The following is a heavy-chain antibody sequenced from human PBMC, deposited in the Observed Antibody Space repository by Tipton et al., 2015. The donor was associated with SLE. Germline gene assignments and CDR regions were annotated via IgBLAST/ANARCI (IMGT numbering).Heavy chain of an antibody. J-gene: IGHJ3*02. CDR2: ISHSGST. V-gene: IGHV4-34*01. CDR3: ATETPEDAFDI. CDR1: GGSFKDYY. D-gene: IGHD4-23*01. Sequence: TLSLTCAVYGGSFKDYYYSWVRQSPGKGLEWIGEISHSGSTKYNPSRKSRVTISVDTSKNQFSLKLNSVTAADTAVYYCATETPEDAFDIWGQGTMVTVSS.